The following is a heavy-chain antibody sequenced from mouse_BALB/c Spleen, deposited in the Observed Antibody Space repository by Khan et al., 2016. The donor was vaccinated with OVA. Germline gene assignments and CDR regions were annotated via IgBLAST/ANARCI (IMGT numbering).Heavy chain of an antibody. CDR1: GFTFSSYG. D-gene: IGHD2-2*01. V-gene: IGHV5-17*02. J-gene: IGHJ3*01. CDR3: ARSSSTMFTTGLSY. CDR2: ISSGSSTL. Sequence: EVELVESGGGLVQPGGSRKLSCTASGFTFSSYGMYWVRQAPERGLEWVAYISSGSSTLHYADTVKGRFTISRDNPKNTLFLQMTSLRSEDTAIYYCARSSSTMFTTGLSYWGQGTLVTVSA.